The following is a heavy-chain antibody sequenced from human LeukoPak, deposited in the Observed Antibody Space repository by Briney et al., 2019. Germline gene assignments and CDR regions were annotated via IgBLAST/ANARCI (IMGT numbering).Heavy chain of an antibody. J-gene: IGHJ6*02. V-gene: IGHV3-21*01. CDR1: GFTFSSHS. D-gene: IGHD6-19*01. CDR3: ARDGFEFVAGMVGYGMDV. Sequence: PGGSLRLSCAASGFTFSSHSMNWVRQAPGKGLEWGSSISSSSSYIYYADSVKGRFTISRDNAKNSLYLQMNSLRAEDTAVYYCARDGFEFVAGMVGYGMDVWGQGTTVTVSS. CDR2: ISSSSSYI.